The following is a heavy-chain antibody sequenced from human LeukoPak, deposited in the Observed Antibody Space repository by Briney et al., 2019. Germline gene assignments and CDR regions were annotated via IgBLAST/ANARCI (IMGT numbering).Heavy chain of an antibody. V-gene: IGHV3-23*01. CDR3: AKGHPPGYSSGWYPH. CDR1: GFTFSSYA. D-gene: IGHD6-19*01. Sequence: GGSLRLSCAASGFTFSSYAMSWVHQAPGKGLEWVSAISGSGGSTYYADSVKGRFTISRDNSKNTLYLQMNSLRAEDTAVYYCAKGHPPGYSSGWYPHWGQGTLVTVSS. J-gene: IGHJ4*02. CDR2: ISGSGGST.